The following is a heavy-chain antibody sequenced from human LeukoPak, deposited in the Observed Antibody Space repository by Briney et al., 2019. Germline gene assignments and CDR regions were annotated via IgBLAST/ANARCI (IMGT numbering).Heavy chain of an antibody. CDR2: LNHSGST. Sequence: SETLSLTYAVYGGSFSGYYWSWIRQPPGKGLEWIGELNHSGSTNYNPSLKSRVTISVETTKNPFSLKLSSVTAADTAVYYCARGGQWLVRWWFDPWGQGTLVTVSS. CDR1: GGSFSGYY. D-gene: IGHD6-19*01. J-gene: IGHJ5*02. CDR3: ARGGQWLVRWWFDP. V-gene: IGHV4-34*01.